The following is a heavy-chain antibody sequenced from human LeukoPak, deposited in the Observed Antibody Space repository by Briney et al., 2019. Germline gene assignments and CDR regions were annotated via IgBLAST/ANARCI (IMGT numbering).Heavy chain of an antibody. Sequence: PGGSLRLSCTVSGFTVSSNSMSWVRQAPGKGLEWVSFIYSDNTHYSDSVKGRFTISRDNSKNTLYLQMNSLRAEDTAVYYCARVPHRGGGSYYYYMDVWGKGTTVTVSS. V-gene: IGHV3-53*01. CDR2: IYSDNT. CDR3: ARVPHRGGGSYYYYMDV. CDR1: GFTVSSNS. D-gene: IGHD2-15*01. J-gene: IGHJ6*03.